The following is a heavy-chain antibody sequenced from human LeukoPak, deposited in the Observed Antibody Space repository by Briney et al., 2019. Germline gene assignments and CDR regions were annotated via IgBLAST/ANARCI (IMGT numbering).Heavy chain of an antibody. V-gene: IGHV4-39*07. CDR2: IYYSGST. CDR1: GGSISSSSYY. J-gene: IGHJ4*02. Sequence: SETLSLTCTVSGGSISSSSYYWGWIRQPPGKGLEWIGSIYYSGSTYYNPSLKSRVTISVDTSKNQFSLKLSSVTAADTAVYYCAREREWELLFYWGQGTLVTVSS. D-gene: IGHD1-26*01. CDR3: AREREWELLFY.